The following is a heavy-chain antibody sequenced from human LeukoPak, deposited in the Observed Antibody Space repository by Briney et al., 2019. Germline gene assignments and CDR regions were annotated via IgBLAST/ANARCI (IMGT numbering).Heavy chain of an antibody. CDR1: GGTFSSYA. J-gene: IGHJ4*02. Sequence: SVKVSCKASGGTFSSYAISWVRQAPGQGLEWMGGIIPIFGTANYAQKFQGRVTITADKSTSTAYMELSSLRSEDTAVYYCARDPDYYGSGSFDYWDQGTLVTVSS. CDR3: ARDPDYYGSGSFDY. V-gene: IGHV1-69*06. D-gene: IGHD3-10*01. CDR2: IIPIFGTA.